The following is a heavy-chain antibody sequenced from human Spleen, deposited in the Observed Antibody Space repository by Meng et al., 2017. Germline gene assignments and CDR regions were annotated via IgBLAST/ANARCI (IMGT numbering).Heavy chain of an antibody. CDR3: TKGATYYATSCYYPSH. Sequence: SLKISCAASGFSFDDYAMHWVRQAPGKGLEWVSGINWDSGSIGYAASVKGRFTISRDNAKNSLYLQMNSLRAEDTALYYCTKGATYYATSCYYPSHWGQGTLVTVSS. CDR2: INWDSGSI. J-gene: IGHJ4*02. V-gene: IGHV3-9*01. D-gene: IGHD3-22*01. CDR1: GFSFDDYA.